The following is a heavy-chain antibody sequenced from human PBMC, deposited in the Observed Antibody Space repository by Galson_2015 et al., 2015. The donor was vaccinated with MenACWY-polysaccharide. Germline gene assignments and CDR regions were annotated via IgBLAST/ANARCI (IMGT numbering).Heavy chain of an antibody. CDR2: IYYSGST. Sequence: ETLSLTCTVSGGSISSYYWSWIRQPPRKGLEWIGYIYYSGSTNYNPSLKSRVTISVDTSKNQFSLKLSSVTAADTAVYYCAREGHSSGWYKGRAFDIWGQGTMVTVSS. D-gene: IGHD6-19*01. J-gene: IGHJ3*02. CDR1: GGSISSYY. CDR3: AREGHSSGWYKGRAFDI. V-gene: IGHV4-59*01.